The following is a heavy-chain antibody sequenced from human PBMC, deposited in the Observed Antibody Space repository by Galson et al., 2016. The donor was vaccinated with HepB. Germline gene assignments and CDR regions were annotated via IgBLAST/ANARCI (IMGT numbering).Heavy chain of an antibody. CDR2: IYSSGYT. CDR3: ARGGHLWLQDWFDP. J-gene: IGHJ5*02. D-gene: IGHD3-16*01. V-gene: IGHV4-59*01. Sequence: SETLSLTCKVSGDSISGYYWSWIRQPPGKGLEWIGYIYSSGYTNYNPSLKSRVTISVDTPKKQFFMEMSSVTAADTAVYYCARGGHLWLQDWFDPWGQGTLVTVSS. CDR1: GDSISGYY.